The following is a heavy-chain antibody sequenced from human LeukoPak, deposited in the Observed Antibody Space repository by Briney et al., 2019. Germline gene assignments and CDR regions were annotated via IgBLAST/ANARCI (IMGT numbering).Heavy chain of an antibody. J-gene: IGHJ1*01. D-gene: IGHD6-19*01. V-gene: IGHV3-74*01. Sequence: GGSLRLSCAASGFTFSSYWMHWVRQAPGKGLVWVSRINSDGSSTSYADSVKGRFTISRDNAKNTLYLRMNGLRAEDTAVYYCARVGYSSGPLYFQHWGQGTLVTVSS. CDR3: ARVGYSSGPLYFQH. CDR1: GFTFSSYW. CDR2: INSDGSST.